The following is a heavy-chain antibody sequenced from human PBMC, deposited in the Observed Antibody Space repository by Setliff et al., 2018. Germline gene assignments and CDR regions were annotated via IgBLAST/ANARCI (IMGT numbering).Heavy chain of an antibody. Sequence: PSETLSFTCTVSGGSISSYYWSWIQQPAGKGLEWIGHIYIGGSANYNPSLKSRVTMSIDTSKNQFSLKLNSVTAADMAVYYCAREQWLDPPGYYYMDVWAKGTTVTVSS. CDR3: AREQWLDPPGYYYMDV. D-gene: IGHD6-19*01. V-gene: IGHV4-4*07. CDR2: IYIGGSA. CDR1: GGSISSYY. J-gene: IGHJ6*03.